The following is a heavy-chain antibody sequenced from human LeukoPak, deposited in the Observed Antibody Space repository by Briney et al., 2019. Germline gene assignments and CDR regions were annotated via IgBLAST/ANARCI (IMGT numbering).Heavy chain of an antibody. CDR3: ASYDYVWGSYRQEAFDI. V-gene: IGHV4-61*01. Sequence: SETLSLTCTVSGGSVSSGSYYWSWIRQPPGKGLEWIGYIYYSGSTNYNPSLKSRVTISVDTSKNQFSLELSSVTAADTAVYYCASYDYVWGSYRQEAFDIWGQGTMVTVSS. CDR2: IYYSGST. CDR1: GGSVSSGSYY. J-gene: IGHJ3*02. D-gene: IGHD3-16*02.